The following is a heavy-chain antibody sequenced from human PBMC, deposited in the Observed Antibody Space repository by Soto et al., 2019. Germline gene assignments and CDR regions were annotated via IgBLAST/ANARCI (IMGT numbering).Heavy chain of an antibody. CDR3: ATLRSSSTPPQDYYYFYLDV. CDR1: GYTFTSYA. V-gene: IGHV1-3*01. D-gene: IGHD6-6*01. Sequence: ASVKVPCKASGYTFTSYALHWVRPAPGQRLEWMGWINAGNGNTKYSQNFQGRVTITRDTSASTAYMELSSLRSDDTAGYYCATLRSSSTPPQDYYYFYLDVGLIGYTVTV. J-gene: IGHJ6*03. CDR2: INAGNGNT.